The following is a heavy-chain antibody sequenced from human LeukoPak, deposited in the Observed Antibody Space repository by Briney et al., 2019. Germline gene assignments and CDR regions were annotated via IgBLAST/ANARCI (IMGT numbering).Heavy chain of an antibody. CDR3: AREENTAMVTGWFDP. D-gene: IGHD5-18*01. Sequence: GASVKVSCKASGGTFSSYAISWVRQAPGQGLEWMGRIIPILGIANYAQKFQGRVTITADKSTSTAYMELSSLRSEDTAVYYCAREENTAMVTGWFDPWGQGTLVTVSS. V-gene: IGHV1-69*04. CDR2: IIPILGIA. J-gene: IGHJ5*02. CDR1: GGTFSSYA.